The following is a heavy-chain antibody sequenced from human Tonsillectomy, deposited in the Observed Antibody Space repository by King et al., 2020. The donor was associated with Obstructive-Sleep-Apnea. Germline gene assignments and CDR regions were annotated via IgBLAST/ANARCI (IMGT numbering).Heavy chain of an antibody. V-gene: IGHV1-2*02. Sequence: MQLVQSGAEVKKPGASVKVSCKASGYTFTGYYIHWVRQAPGQGLEWMGWINPNSGGTHYAQKFQGRVTMTRDTSISTAYMELSRLISDDTAVYYCAKVAVSTATYFFDYWGKGTLVTVSS. D-gene: IGHD4-17*01. CDR1: GYTFTGYY. CDR2: INPNSGGT. CDR3: AKVAVSTATYFFDY. J-gene: IGHJ4*02.